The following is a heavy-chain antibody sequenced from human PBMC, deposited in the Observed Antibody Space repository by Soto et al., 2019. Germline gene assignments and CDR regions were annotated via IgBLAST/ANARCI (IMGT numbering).Heavy chain of an antibody. D-gene: IGHD2-8*01. CDR3: AKKGLGSLATYCTTGDCHYAFDV. J-gene: IGHJ3*01. Sequence: EVQLLESGGGLVRPGGSLRLSCAASGFTFYNYAMNWVRQAPGKGLEWVSTISGGGDGTYYADSVKGRFTISRDNSRSTVYLQMISLRAEDTAVYYCAKKGLGSLATYCTTGDCHYAFDVWGQGTLVTVSS. CDR2: ISGGGDGT. V-gene: IGHV3-23*01. CDR1: GFTFYNYA.